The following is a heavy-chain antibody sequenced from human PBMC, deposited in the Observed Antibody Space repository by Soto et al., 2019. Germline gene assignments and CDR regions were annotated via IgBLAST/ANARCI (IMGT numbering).Heavy chain of an antibody. Sequence: ASVKVSCKASGYTFTSYGISWVRQAPGHGLEWMGWISAYNGNTNYAQKLQGRVTMTTDTSTSTAYMELRSLRSDDTAVYYCARVESSSWYDGDWFDPWGQGTLVTVSS. V-gene: IGHV1-18*04. CDR1: GYTFTSYG. J-gene: IGHJ5*02. D-gene: IGHD6-13*01. CDR2: ISAYNGNT. CDR3: ARVESSSWYDGDWFDP.